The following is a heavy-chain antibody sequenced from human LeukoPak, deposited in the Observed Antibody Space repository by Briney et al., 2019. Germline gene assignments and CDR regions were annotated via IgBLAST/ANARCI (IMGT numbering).Heavy chain of an antibody. CDR2: IIPIFGTA. CDR1: GGTFSSYA. D-gene: IGHD2-15*01. Sequence: ASVKVSCKASGGTFSSYAISWVRQAPGQGLEWMGGIIPIFGTANYAQKFQGRVTITADESTSTAYMELSSLRSEDTAVYYCARANRRQGYCSGGSCYVLVSNWFDPWGQGTLVTVSS. CDR3: ARANRRQGYCSGGSCYVLVSNWFDP. J-gene: IGHJ5*02. V-gene: IGHV1-69*13.